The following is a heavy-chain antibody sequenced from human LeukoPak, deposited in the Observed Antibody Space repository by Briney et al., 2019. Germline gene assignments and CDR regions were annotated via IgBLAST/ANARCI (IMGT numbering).Heavy chain of an antibody. CDR3: ARRIAARPWDY. D-gene: IGHD6-6*01. J-gene: IGHJ4*02. CDR2: IYTSGST. Sequence: SQTLSLTCTVSGGSISSGSYYWSWIRQPAGKGLEWIGRIYTSGSTNYNPSLKSRVTISVDTSKNQFSLKLSSVTAADTAVYYCARRIAARPWDYWGQGTPVTVSS. CDR1: GGSISSGSYY. V-gene: IGHV4-61*02.